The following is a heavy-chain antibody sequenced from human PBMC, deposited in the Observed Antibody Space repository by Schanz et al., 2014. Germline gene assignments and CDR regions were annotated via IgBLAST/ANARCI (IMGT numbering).Heavy chain of an antibody. Sequence: EVQLVESGGGLVQPGRSLRLSCAASGFTFDNYAMHWVRQVPGKGLEWVSGISWNSGNIAYADSVKGRFTISRDNSENTLYLQMISLRAEDTAVYYCAKLDGYAYGSMGQEYFDYWGQGTLVAVSS. V-gene: IGHV3-9*01. J-gene: IGHJ4*02. CDR1: GFTFDNYA. CDR3: AKLDGYAYGSMGQEYFDY. D-gene: IGHD5-18*01. CDR2: ISWNSGNI.